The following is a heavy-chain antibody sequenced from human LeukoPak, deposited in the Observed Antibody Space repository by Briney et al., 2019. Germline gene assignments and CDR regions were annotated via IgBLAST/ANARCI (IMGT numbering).Heavy chain of an antibody. CDR1: GFTFSRYW. Sequence: PGGSLRLSCAASGFTFSRYWMSWVRQAPGKGLEWVANIKQDGREKYYGDSVKGRFTISRDNAKNSLYLQMNSLRAEDTAVYYCARVLYSSSWYQEYYFDYWGQGTLVTVSS. J-gene: IGHJ4*02. V-gene: IGHV3-7*02. CDR3: ARVLYSSSWYQEYYFDY. D-gene: IGHD6-13*01. CDR2: IKQDGREK.